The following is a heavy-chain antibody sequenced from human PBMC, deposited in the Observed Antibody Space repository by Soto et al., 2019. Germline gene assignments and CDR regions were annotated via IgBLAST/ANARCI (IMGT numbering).Heavy chain of an antibody. D-gene: IGHD4-17*01. CDR3: ARDDTTGLFDF. J-gene: IGHJ4*02. V-gene: IGHV4-59*01. CDR1: GVPIDQYY. CDR2: ISHTGRT. Sequence: SETLSLTCHVSGVPIDQYYWTWIRQSPGKGLEWIGQISHTGRTKYNPSLESRVTISVDTSRKQFSLKLSSVTAADTALYYCARDDTTGLFDFWGQGTLVTVSS.